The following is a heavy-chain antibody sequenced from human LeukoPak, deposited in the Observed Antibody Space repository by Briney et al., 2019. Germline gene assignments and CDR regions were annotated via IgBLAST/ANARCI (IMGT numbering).Heavy chain of an antibody. CDR1: GFTFSSYA. CDR3: ARVPPLSSSGWFGDAFDI. CDR2: ISYDGSNK. Sequence: PGRSLRLSCAASGFTFSSYAMHWVRQAPGKGLEWVAVISYDGSNKYYADSVKGRFTISRDNSKNTLYLQMNSLRAEATAVYYCARVPPLSSSGWFGDAFDIWGQGTMVTVSS. J-gene: IGHJ3*02. D-gene: IGHD6-19*01. V-gene: IGHV3-30-3*01.